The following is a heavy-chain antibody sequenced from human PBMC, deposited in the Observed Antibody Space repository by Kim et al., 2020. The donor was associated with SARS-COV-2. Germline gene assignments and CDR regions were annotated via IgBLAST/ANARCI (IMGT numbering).Heavy chain of an antibody. V-gene: IGHV4-39*01. J-gene: IGHJ3*01. D-gene: IGHD3-22*01. CDR3: ARLSKGYYYDSSPYCDL. Sequence: LKSRVTLSVDTSKNQFSLKLSSVTAADTAVYYCARLSKGYYYDSSPYCDLWGQGTLVTVSS.